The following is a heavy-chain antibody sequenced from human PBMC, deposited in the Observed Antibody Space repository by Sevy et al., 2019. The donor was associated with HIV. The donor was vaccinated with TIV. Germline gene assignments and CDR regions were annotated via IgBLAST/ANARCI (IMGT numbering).Heavy chain of an antibody. CDR2: ISDDGTMK. D-gene: IGHD5-18*01. CDR1: GFTFTTYS. Sequence: GGSLRLSCVASGFTFTTYSMHWVRQAPGKGLEWVAVISDDGTMKFFADSVKGRFTISRDNSKNTLYLQMNSLRAEDTAVYYCSWSHTAGRPNFDYWGQGALVTASS. J-gene: IGHJ4*02. CDR3: SWSHTAGRPNFDY. V-gene: IGHV3-30-3*01.